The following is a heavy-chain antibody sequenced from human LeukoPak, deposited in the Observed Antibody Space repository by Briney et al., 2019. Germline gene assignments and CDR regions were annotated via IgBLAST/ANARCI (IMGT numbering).Heavy chain of an antibody. CDR2: IYYSGST. J-gene: IGHJ5*02. CDR3: ARVGPDYGSGSPNWFDP. V-gene: IGHV4-59*12. Sequence: PSETLSLTCTVSGGSISSYYWSWIRQPPGKGLEWIGYIYYSGSTYYNPSLKSRVTISVDTSKNQFSLKLSSVTAADTAVYYCARVGPDYGSGSPNWFDPWGQGTLVTVSS. D-gene: IGHD3-10*01. CDR1: GGSISSYY.